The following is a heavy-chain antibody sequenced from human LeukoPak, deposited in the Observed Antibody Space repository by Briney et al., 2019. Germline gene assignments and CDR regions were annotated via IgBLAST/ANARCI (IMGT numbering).Heavy chain of an antibody. Sequence: GGSLRLSCAASGFTFSSYWMSWVRQAPGKGLEWVANIKQDGSEKYYVDSVKGRFTISRDNAKNSLYLQMNSLRAEDTAVYYCARARDYGDYRWADYYYYYMDVWGKGTTVTISS. D-gene: IGHD4-17*01. V-gene: IGHV3-7*01. CDR3: ARARDYGDYRWADYYYYYMDV. CDR2: IKQDGSEK. J-gene: IGHJ6*03. CDR1: GFTFSSYW.